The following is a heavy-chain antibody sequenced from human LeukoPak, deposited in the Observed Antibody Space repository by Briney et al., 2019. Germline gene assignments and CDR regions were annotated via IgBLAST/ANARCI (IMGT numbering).Heavy chain of an antibody. J-gene: IGHJ4*02. CDR2: IKQDGSEK. Sequence: PGGSLRLSCAASGFIVSHNYMTWVRQAPGKGLEWVANIKQDGSEKYYVDSVKGRFTISRDNAKNSLYLQMNSLRAEDTAVYYCVRELEGENFDYWGQGTLVTVSS. CDR1: GFIVSHNY. D-gene: IGHD1-26*01. CDR3: VRELEGENFDY. V-gene: IGHV3-7*01.